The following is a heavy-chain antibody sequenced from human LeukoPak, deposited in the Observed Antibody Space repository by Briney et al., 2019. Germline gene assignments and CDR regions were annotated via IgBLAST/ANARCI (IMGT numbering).Heavy chain of an antibody. Sequence: ASVKVSCKASGYTFISYGITWVRQAPGQGLEWLGWISPYTTKTNYAQKLQGRVTMTTDRSTSTAYMELRSLRSDDTALYYCAREGGVGPTAPPDYYSYQMDVWGKGTTVTVSS. CDR3: AREGGVGPTAPPDYYSYQMDV. J-gene: IGHJ6*03. CDR2: ISPYTTKT. D-gene: IGHD1-26*01. CDR1: GYTFISYG. V-gene: IGHV1-18*01.